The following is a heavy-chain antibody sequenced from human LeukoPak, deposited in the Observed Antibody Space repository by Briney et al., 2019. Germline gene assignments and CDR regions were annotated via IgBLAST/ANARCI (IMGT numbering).Heavy chain of an antibody. CDR3: AGRAAAGICFDY. D-gene: IGHD6-13*01. J-gene: IGHJ4*02. V-gene: IGHV3-11*01. CDR2: ISSGGSAI. CDR1: GFTFCDYY. Sequence: GSLRLSCAVSGFTFCDYYTSWIPQAPGKRLEWVSYISSGGSAISHAESVKGRFAISRDNAENSLYLQMNSLRAEDTAVYYCAGRAAAGICFDYWGQGTLVTVSS.